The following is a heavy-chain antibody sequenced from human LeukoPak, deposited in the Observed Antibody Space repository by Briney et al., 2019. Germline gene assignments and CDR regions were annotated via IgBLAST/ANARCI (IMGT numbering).Heavy chain of an antibody. V-gene: IGHV1-2*02. CDR3: AITASMVRGVVDD. J-gene: IGHJ4*02. D-gene: IGHD3-10*01. Sequence: GASVKVSCKATGYTFTADYMNWVRQAPGQGLEWMGWINPNSGGTNYAQKFQGRVTMTRDTSISTAYMELSRLRSDDTAVYYCAITASMVRGVVDDWGQGTLVTVSS. CDR1: GYTFTADY. CDR2: INPNSGGT.